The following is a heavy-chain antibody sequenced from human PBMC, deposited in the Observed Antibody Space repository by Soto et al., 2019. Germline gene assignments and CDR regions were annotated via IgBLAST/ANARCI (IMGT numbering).Heavy chain of an antibody. Sequence: DVQLVETGGELIQPGGSLRLSCAASGFTVSSKYMSWVRQAPGKGLEWISVIWSAGLIYYADSVRGRFTIYRDISKNILYLEMTSLRADDTAVYYCAREAPMDVWGQGTTVTVSS. CDR2: IWSAGLI. V-gene: IGHV3-53*02. CDR3: AREAPMDV. CDR1: GFTVSSKY. J-gene: IGHJ6*02.